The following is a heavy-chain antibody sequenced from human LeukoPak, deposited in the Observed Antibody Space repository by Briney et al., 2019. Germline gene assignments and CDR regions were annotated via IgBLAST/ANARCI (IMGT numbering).Heavy chain of an antibody. CDR1: GGSISSYY. CDR2: INHSGST. J-gene: IGHJ5*02. Sequence: PSETLSLTCAVSGGSISSYYCSWIRQPPGKGREWIGEINHSGSTNYNPSLKSRVTVSIDTSKNQFSLKLSSVTAADTAVYYCARVQYDILTGYNQFQTWGQGTLVNVSS. D-gene: IGHD3-9*01. V-gene: IGHV4-34*01. CDR3: ARVQYDILTGYNQFQT.